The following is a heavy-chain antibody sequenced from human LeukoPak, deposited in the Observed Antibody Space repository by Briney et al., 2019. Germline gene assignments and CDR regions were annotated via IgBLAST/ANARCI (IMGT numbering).Heavy chain of an antibody. CDR3: ARALFEFDSYARPYAFDI. CDR2: IYYSGST. D-gene: IGHD5-18*01. V-gene: IGHV4-39*01. J-gene: IGHJ3*02. CDR1: GGSISSSSYY. Sequence: PSETLSLTCTVSGGSISSSSYYWGWIRQPPGKGLEWIGSIYYSGSTYYNPSLKSRVTISVDTSKNQFSLKLSSVTAADTAVYYCARALFEFDSYARPYAFDIWGQGTMVTVSS.